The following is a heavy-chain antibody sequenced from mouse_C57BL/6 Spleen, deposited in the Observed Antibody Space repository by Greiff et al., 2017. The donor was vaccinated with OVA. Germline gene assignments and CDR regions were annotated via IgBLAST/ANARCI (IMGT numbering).Heavy chain of an antibody. J-gene: IGHJ3*01. CDR2: IDPENGDT. Sequence: EVQLQQSGAELVRPGASVKLSCTASGFNIKDDYMHWVKQRPEQGLEWIGWIDPENGDTEYASKFQGKATITADTSSNTAYLQLSSLTSEDTAVYYCTPKLGRFAYWGQGTLVTVSA. V-gene: IGHV14-4*01. CDR1: GFNIKDDY. D-gene: IGHD4-1*01. CDR3: TPKLGRFAY.